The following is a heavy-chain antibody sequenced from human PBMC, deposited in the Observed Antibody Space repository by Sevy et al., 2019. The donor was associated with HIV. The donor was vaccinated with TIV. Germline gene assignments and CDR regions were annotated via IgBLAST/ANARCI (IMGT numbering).Heavy chain of an antibody. CDR1: GFTFSSYE. CDR2: ITLSGSSM. J-gene: IGHJ4*02. Sequence: GESLKISCAASGFTFSSYEMNWVRQAPGKGLEWISYITLSGSSMYYADSVKGRFTISRYNAKNSLYLQMNSLRAEDTAVYYCARDRQGITVAGTAIDYWGQGTLVTVSS. CDR3: ARDRQGITVAGTAIDY. D-gene: IGHD6-19*01. V-gene: IGHV3-48*03.